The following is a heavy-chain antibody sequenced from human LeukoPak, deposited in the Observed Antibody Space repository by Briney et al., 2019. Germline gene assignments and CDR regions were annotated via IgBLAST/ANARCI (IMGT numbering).Heavy chain of an antibody. CDR1: GYTFSSHG. CDR3: ARGKRYAFDN. CDR2: ISANSGDT. J-gene: IGHJ4*02. Sequence: GASVKVSCKTAGYTFSSHGISWVRQAPGKGLEWMGWISANSGDTKFAQKFQGRVTMTTETSTNTAYMELRSLRFDDTAIYYCARGKRYAFDNWGQGTLVSVSS. D-gene: IGHD3-9*01. V-gene: IGHV1-18*01.